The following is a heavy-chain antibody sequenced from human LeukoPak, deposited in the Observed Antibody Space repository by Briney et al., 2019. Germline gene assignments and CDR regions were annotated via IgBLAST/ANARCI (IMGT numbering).Heavy chain of an antibody. CDR2: INHSGST. V-gene: IGHV4-38-2*02. CDR3: ADSSGHSSDAFDI. Sequence: SETLSLTCTVSGSSISSCYFWGWIRQPPGKGLVWIGEINHSGSTNYNPSLKSRVTISVDTSKNQFSLKLSSVTAADTAVYYCADSSGHSSDAFDIWGQGTMVTVSS. CDR1: GSSISSCYF. J-gene: IGHJ3*02. D-gene: IGHD3-22*01.